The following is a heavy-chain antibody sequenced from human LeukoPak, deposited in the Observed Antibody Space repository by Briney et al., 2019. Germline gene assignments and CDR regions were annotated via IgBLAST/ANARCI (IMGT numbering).Heavy chain of an antibody. J-gene: IGHJ3*02. V-gene: IGHV3-53*04. CDR3: ARRSYGDYVLDAFVM. CDR2: IYSGGST. Sequence: PGGSLRLSCAASGFTVSSNYMSWVRQAPGKGLEWVSVIYSGGSTYYADSVKGRFTISRHNSKDTLYLQMNSLRAEDTAVYYCARRSYGDYVLDAFVMWGQGTMVTVSS. CDR1: GFTVSSNY. D-gene: IGHD4-17*01.